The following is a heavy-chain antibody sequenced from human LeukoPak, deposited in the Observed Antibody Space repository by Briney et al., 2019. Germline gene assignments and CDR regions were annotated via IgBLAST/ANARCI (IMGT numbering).Heavy chain of an antibody. CDR1: GGSISSYY. CDR3: ARGPRLRVPCYFDY. CDR2: IYYSGST. D-gene: IGHD3-10*01. Sequence: SETLSLTCTVSGGSISSYYWSWIRQPPGKGLEWIGYIYYSGSTNYNPSLKSRVTISVDTSENQFSLKLSSVTAADTAVYYCARGPRLRVPCYFDYWGQGTLVTVSS. J-gene: IGHJ4*02. V-gene: IGHV4-59*01.